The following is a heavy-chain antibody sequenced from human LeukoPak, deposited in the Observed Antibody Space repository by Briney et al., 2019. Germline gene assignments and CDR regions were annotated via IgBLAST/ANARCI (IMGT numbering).Heavy chain of an antibody. D-gene: IGHD4-17*01. CDR2: INPNSGGT. J-gene: IGHJ5*02. CDR3: ARDPATFDYGDYEVNWFDP. Sequence: GASVKVSCKASGYTFTGYYMHWVRQAPGQGLEWMGWINPNSGGTNYAQKFQGRVTMTRDTSISTAHMELSRLRSDDTAVYYCARDPATFDYGDYEVNWFDPWGQGTLVTVSS. V-gene: IGHV1-2*02. CDR1: GYTFTGYY.